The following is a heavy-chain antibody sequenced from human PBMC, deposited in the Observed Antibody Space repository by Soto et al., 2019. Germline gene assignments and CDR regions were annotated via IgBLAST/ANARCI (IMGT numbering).Heavy chain of an antibody. V-gene: IGHV1-18*01. CDR2: ITAYNGNT. Sequence: QVPLVQSGAEVKKPGASVKVSCKASGYTFTNSGIIWVRQAPGQGLEWVGWITAYNGNTNYAQNLQDRVTMTTATSTSTAYMELRSLRSDDTAVYYCARYYADYASDYWGQGTLVTVSS. J-gene: IGHJ4*02. D-gene: IGHD4-17*01. CDR1: GYTFTNSG. CDR3: ARYYADYASDY.